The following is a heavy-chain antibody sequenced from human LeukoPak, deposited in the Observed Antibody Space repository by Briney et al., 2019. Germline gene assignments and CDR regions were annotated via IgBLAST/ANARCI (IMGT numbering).Heavy chain of an antibody. D-gene: IGHD3-22*01. CDR1: GFTFSDYY. CDR3: ARDPGGYYYDSSGYFNY. Sequence: GGSLILSCAASGFTFSDYYMSWIHQAPGKGLEWDSYINSSGSTIYYADSVKGRFTISRDNDNNSLYLQMNSLRAEDTAVYYCARDPGGYYYDSSGYFNYWRQGTVVTVSS. J-gene: IGHJ4*02. V-gene: IGHV3-11*01. CDR2: INSSGSTI.